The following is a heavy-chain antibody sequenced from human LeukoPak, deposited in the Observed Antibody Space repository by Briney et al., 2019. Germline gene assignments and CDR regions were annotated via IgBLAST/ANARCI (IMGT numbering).Heavy chain of an antibody. Sequence: PSETLSLTCTVSGGSISSGDYYWSWIRQPPGKGLEWIGYIYYSGSTYYNPSLKSRVTISVYTSKNQFSLKLSSVTAADTAVYYCARGPHYYYDSSGYIYWGQGTLVTVSS. J-gene: IGHJ4*02. CDR1: GGSISSGDYY. CDR3: ARGPHYYYDSSGYIY. V-gene: IGHV4-30-4*01. CDR2: IYYSGST. D-gene: IGHD3-22*01.